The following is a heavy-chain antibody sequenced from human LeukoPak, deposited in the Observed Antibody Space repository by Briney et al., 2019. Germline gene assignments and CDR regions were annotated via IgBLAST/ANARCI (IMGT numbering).Heavy chain of an antibody. V-gene: IGHV4-38-2*01. J-gene: IGHJ4*02. D-gene: IGHD1-26*01. CDR3: AKVAVGVPKSFDY. Sequence: SETLSLTCAVSSYSISSGYYWGWIRQPPGKGLEWIGSFYHSGITYYNPSFKSPVTISVDTSKNPFSLKLRSVTAADRAVYYCAKVAVGVPKSFDYWGQGTLVTVSS. CDR1: SYSISSGYY. CDR2: FYHSGIT.